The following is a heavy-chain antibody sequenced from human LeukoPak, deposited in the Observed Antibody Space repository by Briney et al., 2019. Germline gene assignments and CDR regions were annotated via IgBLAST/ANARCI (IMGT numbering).Heavy chain of an antibody. Sequence: PGGSLRLSCAASGFNFGEFWMAWVRQTPGKGLEWVADIKEDGSEKFYVDSVKGRFTISRDNAKNTLYLQMDRLRVDDTAVYYCAREEGGILWFGELLGGQGTLVTVSS. V-gene: IGHV3-7*01. CDR2: IKEDGSEK. D-gene: IGHD3-10*01. CDR3: AREEGGILWFGELL. CDR1: GFNFGEFW. J-gene: IGHJ4*02.